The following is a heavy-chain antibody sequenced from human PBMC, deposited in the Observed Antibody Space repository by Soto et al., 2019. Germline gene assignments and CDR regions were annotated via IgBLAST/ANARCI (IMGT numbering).Heavy chain of an antibody. CDR3: ARGSGSYYYYYYYGMDV. Sequence: GGSLRLSCAASGFTFSSYAMSWVRPAPGKGLEWVSAISGSGGSTYYADSAKGRFTISRDNSKNTLYLQMNSLRAEDTAVYYCARGSGSYYYYYYYGMDVWGQGTTVTVS. V-gene: IGHV3-23*01. D-gene: IGHD3-10*01. J-gene: IGHJ6*02. CDR2: ISGSGGST. CDR1: GFTFSSYA.